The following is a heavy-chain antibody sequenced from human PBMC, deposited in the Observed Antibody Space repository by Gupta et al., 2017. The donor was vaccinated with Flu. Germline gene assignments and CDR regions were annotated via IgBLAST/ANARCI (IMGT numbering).Heavy chain of an antibody. J-gene: IGHJ5*02. V-gene: IGHV1-2*06. CDR3: ARDQHCSTSSFYRWFDP. Sequence: KGLEWLGRINPHRGSTHYQQKSQARFTVTMVPSIRTAYMDLSRLRCDDTAVYYCARDQHCSTSSFYRWFDPWGQGTLVTVSS. D-gene: IGHD2-2*02. CDR2: INPHRGST.